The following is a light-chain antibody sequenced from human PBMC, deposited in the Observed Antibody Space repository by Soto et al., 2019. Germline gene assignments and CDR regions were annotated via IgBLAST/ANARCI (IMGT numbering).Light chain of an antibody. CDR2: DAS. V-gene: IGKV1-33*01. CDR3: QQYDNLPRGVT. J-gene: IGKJ4*01. CDR1: QDISNY. Sequence: DIQMTQSPSSLSASVGDRVTITCQASQDISNYLNWYQQKPGKAPKLLIYDASNLETGVPSRFSGSGSGSDFTFTISSLQPEDIATYYCQQYDNLPRGVTFGARTKVEIK.